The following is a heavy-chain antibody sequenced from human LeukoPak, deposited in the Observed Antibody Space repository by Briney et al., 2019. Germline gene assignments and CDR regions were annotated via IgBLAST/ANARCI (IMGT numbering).Heavy chain of an antibody. CDR1: GDSVSSNSVT. J-gene: IGHJ5*02. D-gene: IGHD2-2*01. CDR2: TYYRSTWYN. V-gene: IGHV6-1*01. CDR3: ARRLTQYDCFDP. Sequence: SQTLSLTCAISGDSVSSNSVTWNWIRQSPSRGLEWLGRTYYRSTWYNDYAVSVRGRITVNPDTSKNQFSLHLNSVTTEDTAVYYCARRLTQYDCFDPWGQGILVTVSS.